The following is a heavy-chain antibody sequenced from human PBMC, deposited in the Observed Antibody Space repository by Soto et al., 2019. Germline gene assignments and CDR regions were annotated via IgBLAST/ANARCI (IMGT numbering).Heavy chain of an antibody. Sequence: GASVKVSCKASGYTFTSYGITWVRQAPGQGLEWMGWINTYNGNTNYAQKLQGRVTMTTDTSTSTVYMELRSLRSDDTAVYYCARGYSRSSRGDSWGQGTLVNVSS. J-gene: IGHJ4*02. CDR1: GYTFTSYG. CDR2: INTYNGNT. V-gene: IGHV1-18*01. D-gene: IGHD6-6*01. CDR3: ARGYSRSSRGDS.